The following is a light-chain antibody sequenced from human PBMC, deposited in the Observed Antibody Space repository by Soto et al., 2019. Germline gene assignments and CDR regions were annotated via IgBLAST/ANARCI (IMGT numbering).Light chain of an antibody. Sequence: EIVMTQSPATLSVSPGERATLSCRASQSVTTNLAWYQQKPDQAPRLLIYRASTRATGIPARFSGSGSGTEFTRTISSLQSENFAVYYCQQYNDWPRMFGQGTKVDIK. V-gene: IGKV3-15*01. CDR3: QQYNDWPRM. CDR2: RAS. J-gene: IGKJ1*01. CDR1: QSVTTN.